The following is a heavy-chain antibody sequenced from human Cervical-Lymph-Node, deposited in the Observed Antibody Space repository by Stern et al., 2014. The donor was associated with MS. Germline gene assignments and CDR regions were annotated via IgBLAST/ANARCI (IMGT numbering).Heavy chain of an antibody. J-gene: IGHJ6*02. CDR1: GYTFTSYA. D-gene: IGHD6-19*01. V-gene: IGHV1-3*01. Sequence: QVQLGQSGAEVKKPGASVKVSCKASGYTFTSYAMHWVRQAPGQRLEWMGWINAGNGNTKYSQKFQGRVAITRDTSASTAYMELSSLRSEDTAVYYCARGGSGSSNRFMDVWGQGTTVTVSS. CDR2: INAGNGNT. CDR3: ARGGSGSSNRFMDV.